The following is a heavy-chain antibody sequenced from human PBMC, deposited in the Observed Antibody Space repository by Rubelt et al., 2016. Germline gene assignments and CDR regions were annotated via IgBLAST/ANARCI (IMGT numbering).Heavy chain of an antibody. D-gene: IGHD3-16*01. CDR3: ARDLGFVLRLGELGQGY. Sequence: EVQVVESGGDLVQPGGSLRLSCAASGFNFSDYWMSWVRQAPGKGLEWVANIKQDGSEKYYVDSVKGRFTISRNNAKNSLYLQMDSLRVEDTAVYHCARDLGFVLRLGELGQGYWGQGTLVTVSS. CDR2: IKQDGSEK. V-gene: IGHV3-7*01. CDR1: GFNFSDYW. J-gene: IGHJ4*02.